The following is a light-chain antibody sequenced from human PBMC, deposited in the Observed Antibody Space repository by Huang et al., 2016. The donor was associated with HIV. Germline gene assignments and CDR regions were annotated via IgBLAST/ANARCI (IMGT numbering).Light chain of an antibody. CDR3: QQYDNLVT. CDR2: DAS. J-gene: IGKJ1*01. Sequence: DIQMTQSPSSLSASVGDRVTITCQATQGIANYVNWYQQRPGKAPKRLIYDASTLETGVPSRFSGSGSGTDFTLTISSLQPEDVATYYCQQYDNLVTFGQGTRVEIK. V-gene: IGKV1-33*01. CDR1: QGIANY.